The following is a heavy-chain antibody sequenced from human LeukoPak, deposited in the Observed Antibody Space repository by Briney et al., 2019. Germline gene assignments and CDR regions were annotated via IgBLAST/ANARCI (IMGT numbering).Heavy chain of an antibody. V-gene: IGHV3-7*01. CDR3: ARDLYVRYFDWLLLDDASDI. Sequence: PGGSLRLSCAASGFTFSSYWMSWVRQAPGKGLEWVANIKQDGSEKYYVDSVKGRFTISRDNAKNSLYLQMNSLRAEDTAVYYCARDLYVRYFDWLLLDDASDIWGQGTMVTVSS. CDR2: IKQDGSEK. J-gene: IGHJ3*02. CDR1: GFTFSSYW. D-gene: IGHD3-9*01.